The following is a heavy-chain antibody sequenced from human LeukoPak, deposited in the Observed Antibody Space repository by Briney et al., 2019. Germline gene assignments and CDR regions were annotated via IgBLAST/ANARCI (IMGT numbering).Heavy chain of an antibody. V-gene: IGHV3-23*01. CDR2: ISGGGAST. CDR1: GFTFSSYG. D-gene: IGHD3-22*01. J-gene: IGHJ5*02. Sequence: GGTLRLSCAASGFTFSSYGMSWVRQAPGKGLEWVSGISGGGASTYYADSVKGRFTISRDNSKNTLYLQMNSLRAEDTAVYYCAKGGYYYDSTNWFDPWGQGTLVTVSS. CDR3: AKGGYYYDSTNWFDP.